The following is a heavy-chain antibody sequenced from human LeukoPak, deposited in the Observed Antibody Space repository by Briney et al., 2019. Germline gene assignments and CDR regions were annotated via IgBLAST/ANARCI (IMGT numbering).Heavy chain of an antibody. J-gene: IGHJ4*02. V-gene: IGHV3-49*03. CDR3: TRFGGSGSFDY. Sequence: PGGSLRLSCTASGFTFCDYAMSWFRQAPGKGLEWVGFIRSKAYGGTTEYAASVKGRFTISRDDSKSIAYLQMNSLKTEDTAVYYCTRFGGSGSFDYWGQGTLVTVSS. D-gene: IGHD3-10*01. CDR2: IRSKAYGGTT. CDR1: GFTFCDYA.